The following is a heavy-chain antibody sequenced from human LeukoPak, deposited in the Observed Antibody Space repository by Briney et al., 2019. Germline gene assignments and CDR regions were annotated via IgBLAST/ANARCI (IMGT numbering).Heavy chain of an antibody. Sequence: SETLSLTCTVSGGSISSYYWSWIRQPPGKGLEWIGYIYYSGSTNYNPSLKSRVTISVDTSKNQFSLKLSSVTAADTAVYYCARGLTVVTGYNWFDPWGQGTLVTVSS. D-gene: IGHD4-23*01. CDR3: ARGLTVVTGYNWFDP. CDR2: IYYSGST. CDR1: GGSISSYY. J-gene: IGHJ5*02. V-gene: IGHV4-59*01.